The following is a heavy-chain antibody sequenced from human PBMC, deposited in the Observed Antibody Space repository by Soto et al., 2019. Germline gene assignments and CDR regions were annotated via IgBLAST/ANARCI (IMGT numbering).Heavy chain of an antibody. D-gene: IGHD3-10*01. CDR3: ASSMVRGVMGSYYYYGMDV. CDR2: IYYSGST. V-gene: IGHV4-39*01. J-gene: IGHJ6*02. CDR1: GGSISSSSYY. Sequence: PSETLSLTCTVSGGSISSSSYYWGWIRQPPGKGLEWIGSIYYSGSTYYNPSLKSRVTISVDTSKNQFSLKLSSVTAADTAVYYCASSMVRGVMGSYYYYGMDVWGQGTTVTVSS.